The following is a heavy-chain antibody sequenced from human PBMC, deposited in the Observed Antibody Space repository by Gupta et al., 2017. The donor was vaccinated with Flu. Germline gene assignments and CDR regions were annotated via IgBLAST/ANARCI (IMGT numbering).Heavy chain of an antibody. CDR1: GFTFDDYA. CDR3: AKGHFGYTYEYFDY. CDR2: ISWNSDTI. J-gene: IGHJ4*02. Sequence: EVQLVESGGGLVQPGRSLRLSCAASGFTFDDYAMHWVRLCPGKGLEWVSGISWNSDTINYADSVKGRFTISRDNAKNSLFLQMNSLRTEDTALYCCAKGHFGYTYEYFDYWGQGTLVTVSS. V-gene: IGHV3-9*01. D-gene: IGHD5-24*01.